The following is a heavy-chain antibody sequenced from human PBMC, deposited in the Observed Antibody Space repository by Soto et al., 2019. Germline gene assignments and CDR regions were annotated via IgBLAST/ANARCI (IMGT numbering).Heavy chain of an antibody. Sequence: GESLKISCAASGFTFSSYAMSWVRQAPGKGLEWVSAISGSGGSTYYADSVKGRFTISRDNSKNTLYLQMNSLRAEDTAVYYCANPLGPEYSSSSGFDYWGQGTLVTVSS. D-gene: IGHD6-6*01. CDR3: ANPLGPEYSSSSGFDY. CDR2: ISGSGGST. V-gene: IGHV3-23*01. J-gene: IGHJ4*02. CDR1: GFTFSSYA.